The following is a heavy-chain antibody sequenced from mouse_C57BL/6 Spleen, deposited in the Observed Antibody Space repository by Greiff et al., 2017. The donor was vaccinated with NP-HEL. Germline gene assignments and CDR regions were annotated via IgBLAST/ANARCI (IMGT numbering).Heavy chain of an antibody. CDR1: GYTFTSYW. CDR2: IDPNSGGT. V-gene: IGHV1-72*01. Sequence: QVQLQQPGAELVKPGASVKLSCKASGYTFTSYWMHWVKQRPGRGLEWIGRIDPNSGGTKYTETFKSQATLTVDKPSSTAYMQLSSLTSDDSADYYCARSDYYGLNSPYAMDYWGQGTLVTVSS. J-gene: IGHJ4*01. CDR3: ARSDYYGLNSPYAMDY. D-gene: IGHD2-1*01.